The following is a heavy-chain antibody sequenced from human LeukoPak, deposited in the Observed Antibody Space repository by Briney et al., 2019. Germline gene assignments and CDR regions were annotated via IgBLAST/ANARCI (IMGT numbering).Heavy chain of an antibody. CDR3: ARVSPKDGSGNWAY. Sequence: GGSLRLSCAVSRFTVSRNYMSWVRQAPGKGLEWVSVIYSGGSTDYADSVKGRFTISRENAKNTLYLQMNSLRAEDTAVYYCARVSPKDGSGNWAYWGQGTLVTVSS. V-gene: IGHV3-66*01. D-gene: IGHD3-22*01. CDR1: RFTVSRNY. J-gene: IGHJ4*02. CDR2: IYSGGST.